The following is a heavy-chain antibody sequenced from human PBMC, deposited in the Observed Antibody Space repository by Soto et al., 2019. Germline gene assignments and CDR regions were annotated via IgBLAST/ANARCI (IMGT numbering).Heavy chain of an antibody. Sequence: ASVKVSCKASGYTFTSYSVHWVRRAPGQRLEWMGWINTVNGNTDYSQRFQGRVTITRDTSASTAYMELSSLTSEETAVYYCVRGHDYYFDYWGQGTLVTVSS. J-gene: IGHJ4*02. CDR2: INTVNGNT. CDR3: VRGHDYYFDY. CDR1: GYTFTSYS. D-gene: IGHD1-1*01. V-gene: IGHV1-3*04.